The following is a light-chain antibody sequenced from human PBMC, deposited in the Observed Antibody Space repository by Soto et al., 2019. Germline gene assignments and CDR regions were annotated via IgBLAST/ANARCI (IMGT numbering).Light chain of an antibody. CDR1: SSDVGGYNY. Sequence: QSALTQPASVSGSPGQSITMSCTGTSSDVGGYNYVSWYRQHPGKAPKLMIYEVSNRPSGFSNRFSGSKSGNTASLTISGLRAEDEADYYCSSYTSSSTLYVFGTGTKVTVL. J-gene: IGLJ1*01. CDR2: EVS. V-gene: IGLV2-14*01. CDR3: SSYTSSSTLYV.